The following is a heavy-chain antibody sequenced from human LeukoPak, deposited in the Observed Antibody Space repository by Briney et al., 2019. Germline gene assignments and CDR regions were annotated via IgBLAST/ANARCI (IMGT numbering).Heavy chain of an antibody. J-gene: IGHJ4*02. Sequence: SETLSLTCTVSGGSISSYYWSWIRQPPGKGLEWIGYIYYSGSTNYNPSLKSRVTISVDTSKNQFSLKLSSVTAADTAVYYCATAISSGRPDYWGQGTLVTVSS. D-gene: IGHD6-19*01. CDR3: ATAISSGRPDY. V-gene: IGHV4-59*01. CDR2: IYYSGST. CDR1: GGSISSYY.